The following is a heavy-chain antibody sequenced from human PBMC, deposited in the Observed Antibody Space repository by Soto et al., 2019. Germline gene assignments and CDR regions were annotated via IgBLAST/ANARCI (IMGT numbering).Heavy chain of an antibody. Sequence: QAPLQQWGAGLLKPSETLSLTCAVSAGSFSGYYWSWIRQPPGKGLEWIGEINHVGNTNYNPSLMSRVTISVDPSKKQFSLSLSSVTAADTAVYYCAIGIRGVGAAGAVAWFDPWGQGTLVTGSS. J-gene: IGHJ5*02. CDR3: AIGIRGVGAAGAVAWFDP. CDR1: AGSFSGYY. D-gene: IGHD6-13*01. CDR2: INHVGNT. V-gene: IGHV4-34*01.